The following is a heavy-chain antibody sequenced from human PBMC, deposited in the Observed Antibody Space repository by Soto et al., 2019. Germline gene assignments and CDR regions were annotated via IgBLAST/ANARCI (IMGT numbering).Heavy chain of an antibody. V-gene: IGHV5-51*01. J-gene: IGHJ4*02. CDR2: IYPGDSDT. CDR1: GYSFTSYW. CDR3: ARGRYCSRTSCPGFDY. D-gene: IGHD2-2*01. Sequence: PGESLKISCKGSGYSFTSYWIGWVRQMPGKGLEWMGIIYPGDSDTRYSPSFQGQVTISADKSISTAYLQWSSLKASDTAMYYCARGRYCSRTSCPGFDYWGQGTLVTVSS.